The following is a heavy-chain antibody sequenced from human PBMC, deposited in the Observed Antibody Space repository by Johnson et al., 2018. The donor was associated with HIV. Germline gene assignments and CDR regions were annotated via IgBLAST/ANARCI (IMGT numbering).Heavy chain of an antibody. V-gene: IGHV3-15*01. J-gene: IGHJ3*02. CDR3: AKDESLGWELDPDAFDS. CDR1: GFTFSNAW. Sequence: VQLVESGGGLVKPGGSLRLSCAASGFTFSNAWMSWVRQAPGKGLEWVGRIKSKTDGGTTDYAAPVKGRFTISRDDSNNTLYLHMNSLRAEDTAVYYCAKDESLGWELDPDAFDSWGQGTMVTVSS. CDR2: IKSKTDGGTT. D-gene: IGHD1-26*01.